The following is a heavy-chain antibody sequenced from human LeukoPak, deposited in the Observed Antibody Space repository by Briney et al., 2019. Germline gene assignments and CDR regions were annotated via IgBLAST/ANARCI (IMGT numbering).Heavy chain of an antibody. Sequence: PGGSLRLSCAASGFTFSSYGMHWVRQAPGKGLEWVAVIWYDGSNKYYADSVKGRFTISRDNSKNTLYLQMNSLRAEDTAVYYCAKTPVGAPGAFDIWGQGTMVTVSS. J-gene: IGHJ3*02. V-gene: IGHV3-33*06. CDR2: IWYDGSNK. CDR3: AKTPVGAPGAFDI. CDR1: GFTFSSYG. D-gene: IGHD1-26*01.